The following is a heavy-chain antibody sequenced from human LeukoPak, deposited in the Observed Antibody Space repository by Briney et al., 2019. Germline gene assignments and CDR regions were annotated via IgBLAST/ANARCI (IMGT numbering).Heavy chain of an antibody. CDR1: GGTINNSSYY. CDR2: VFYSGNT. CDR3: ARLSLIMAADY. D-gene: IGHD3-10*01. Sequence: PSETLSLTCTVSGGTINNSSYYWGWIRQPPGKGLEWIGNVFYSGNTYYNPSLKSRVTISVDTSKNQFSLKLSPVTAADTAVYYCARLSLIMAADYWGQGTLVTVSS. J-gene: IGHJ4*02. V-gene: IGHV4-39*01.